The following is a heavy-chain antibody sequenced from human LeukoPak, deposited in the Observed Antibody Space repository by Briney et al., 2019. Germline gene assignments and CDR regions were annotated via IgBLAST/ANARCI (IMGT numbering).Heavy chain of an antibody. J-gene: IGHJ6*03. CDR3: ARVSLTAWYYYYMDV. CDR2: ISSSGSTI. Sequence: PGGSLRLSCAASGFTFSSYEMNWVRQAPGKGLEWVSYISSSGSTIYYADSVKGRFTISRDNAKNSLYLQMNSLRAEDTAVYYCARVSLTAWYYYYMDVWGKGTTVTVS. CDR1: GFTFSSYE. V-gene: IGHV3-48*03.